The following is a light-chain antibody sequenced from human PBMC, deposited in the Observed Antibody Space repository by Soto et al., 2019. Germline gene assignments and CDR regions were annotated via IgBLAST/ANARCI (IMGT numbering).Light chain of an antibody. CDR3: QKYNSFPPT. Sequence: DFQMTQSPSSLSASVGDRVTITCRASQDISNDVAWYQQKPGKPPNLLISSSSTLQSGVLSRFSGTGYGTDFTLTIANLQPDDVATYYCQKYNSFPPTFGGGTKVDI. V-gene: IGKV1-27*01. J-gene: IGKJ4*01. CDR1: QDISND. CDR2: SSS.